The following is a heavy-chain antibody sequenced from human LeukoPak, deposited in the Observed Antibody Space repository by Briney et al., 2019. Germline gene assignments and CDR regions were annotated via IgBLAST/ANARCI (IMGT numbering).Heavy chain of an antibody. Sequence: ASVKVSCKVSGYALTELSMHWVRQAPGKGLEWMGGFDPEDGETIYAQKFQGRVTMTEDTSTDTAYMELSSLRSEDTAVYYCATTSFRYIVGAVDYWGQGTLVTVSS. CDR1: GYALTELS. D-gene: IGHD1-26*01. CDR2: FDPEDGET. J-gene: IGHJ4*02. CDR3: ATTSFRYIVGAVDY. V-gene: IGHV1-24*01.